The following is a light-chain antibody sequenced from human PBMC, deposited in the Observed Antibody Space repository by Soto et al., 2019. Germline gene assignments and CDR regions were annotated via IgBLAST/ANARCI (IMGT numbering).Light chain of an antibody. J-gene: IGLJ1*01. V-gene: IGLV1-40*01. CDR3: QSYDRSLSGLV. CDR2: GNS. Sequence: QSVLTQPPSVSGAPGQRVTISCTGSSSNIGAGYDVHWYQQLPGTAPKLLIYGNSNRPSGVPDRFSGSKSGTSASLAITGLQAADEADYYCQSYDRSLSGLVFGTGTKLTVL. CDR1: SSNIGAGYD.